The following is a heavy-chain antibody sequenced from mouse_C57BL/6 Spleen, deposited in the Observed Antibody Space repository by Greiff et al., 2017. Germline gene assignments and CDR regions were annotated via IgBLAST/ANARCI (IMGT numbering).Heavy chain of an antibody. Sequence: QVQLQQPGAELVKPGASVKLSCKASGYTFTSYWMHWVKQRPGQGLEWIGMIHPNSGSTNYNEKFKSKATLTVDKSSSTAYMQLSSLTSEDAAVYYCARGGIITTVVATGGFDYWGQGTTLTVSS. D-gene: IGHD1-1*01. CDR3: ARGGIITTVVATGGFDY. CDR1: GYTFTSYW. CDR2: IHPNSGST. J-gene: IGHJ2*01. V-gene: IGHV1-64*01.